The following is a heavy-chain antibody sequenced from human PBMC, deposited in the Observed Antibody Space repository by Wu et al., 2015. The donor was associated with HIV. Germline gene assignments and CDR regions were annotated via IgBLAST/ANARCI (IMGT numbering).Heavy chain of an antibody. V-gene: IGHV1-2*02. CDR3: ARGFRGGYTDYYGMDV. CDR1: GYTFADYY. Sequence: QVQLVQSGAEVKKPGASVKVSCKASGYTFADYYMHWVRQAPGQGLEWMGWINPNSGGTNYEQNFQGRVTMTRDTSINTAYMELGRLRSDDTAVYYCARGFRGGYTDYYGMDVWGQGTTVTVSS. D-gene: IGHD5-12*01. J-gene: IGHJ6*02. CDR2: INPNSGGT.